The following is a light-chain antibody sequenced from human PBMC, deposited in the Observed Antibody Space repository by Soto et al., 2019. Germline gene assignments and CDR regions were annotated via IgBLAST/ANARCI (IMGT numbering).Light chain of an antibody. Sequence: DIQMTQSPSSLSASVGDKVTITCRANQSITNFLNWYQKKAGEVPKLLIYAASRLESGVPSRFSGSGSGTDFAVTISSLQPEDFATYYCQQSYTTPRLSFGGGTRVDFK. CDR2: AAS. CDR1: QSITNF. J-gene: IGKJ4*01. CDR3: QQSYTTPRLS. V-gene: IGKV1-39*01.